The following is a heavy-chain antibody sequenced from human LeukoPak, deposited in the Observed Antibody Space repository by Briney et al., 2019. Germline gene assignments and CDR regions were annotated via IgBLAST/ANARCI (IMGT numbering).Heavy chain of an antibody. CDR3: ARASSRRQLAHY. CDR2: INPNSGGT. D-gene: IGHD6-13*01. Sequence: ASVKVSCKASGYTFTGYYMHWVRQAPGQGLEWMGWINPNSGGTNYAQKFQGRVTMTRDTSISTAYMELSRLRSDDTAVYYCARASSRRQLAHYWGQGTLVTVSS. CDR1: GYTFTGYY. V-gene: IGHV1-2*02. J-gene: IGHJ4*02.